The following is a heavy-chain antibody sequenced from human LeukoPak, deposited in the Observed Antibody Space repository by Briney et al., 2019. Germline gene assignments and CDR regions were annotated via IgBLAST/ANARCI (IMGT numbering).Heavy chain of an antibody. CDR3: AKDVSSSWSTKTFDY. V-gene: IGHV3-23*01. CDR1: GFTFSSYA. Sequence: GGSLRLSCAASGFTFSSYAMSWVRQAPGKGLEWVSAISGSGGSTYYADSVKGRFTISRDNSKNTPYLQMNSLRAEDTAVYYCAKDVSSSWSTKTFDYWGQGTLVTVSS. J-gene: IGHJ4*02. CDR2: ISGSGGST. D-gene: IGHD6-13*01.